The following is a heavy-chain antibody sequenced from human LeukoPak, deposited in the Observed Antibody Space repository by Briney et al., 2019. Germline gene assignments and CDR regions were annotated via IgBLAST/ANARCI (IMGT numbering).Heavy chain of an antibody. CDR1: GFTFSSYA. D-gene: IGHD3-10*01. CDR3: AKGVMYYYGSGSYYFDY. CDR2: ISGSGGGT. V-gene: IGHV3-23*01. Sequence: GGSLRLSCAASGFTFSSYAMSWVRQAPGKGLEWVSAISGSGGGTYYADSVKGRFTISRDNSKNTLYLQMNSLRAEDTAVYYCAKGVMYYYGSGSYYFDYWGQGTLVTVSS. J-gene: IGHJ4*02.